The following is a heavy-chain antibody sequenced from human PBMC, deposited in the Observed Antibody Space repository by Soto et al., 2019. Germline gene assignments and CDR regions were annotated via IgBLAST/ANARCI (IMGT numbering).Heavy chain of an antibody. D-gene: IGHD5-18*01. CDR2: IYHSGTT. CDR1: GYSISNGYY. CDR3: VRHSYSYGCEVDN. V-gene: IGHV4-38-2*02. J-gene: IGHJ4*02. Sequence: SETLSLTCTVSGYSISNGYYWGWIRQSPEKGLEWSGTIYHSGTTYYNPSLKSRVIMSINTSKKPFSLNLNSVTAADTADYYCVRHSYSYGCEVDNWGQGTLVTVSS.